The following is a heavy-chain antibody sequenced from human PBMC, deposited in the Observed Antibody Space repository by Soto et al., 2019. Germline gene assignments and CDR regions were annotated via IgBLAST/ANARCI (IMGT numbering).Heavy chain of an antibody. CDR1: GFTFSSYG. Sequence: GGSLRLSCAASGFTFSSYGMHWVRQAPGKGLEWVAVIWYDGSNKYYADSVKGRFTISRDNSKNTLYLQMNSLRAEDTAVYYCARDSEDYDILTGSGLDYWGQGTLVTVSS. V-gene: IGHV3-33*01. CDR3: ARDSEDYDILTGSGLDY. D-gene: IGHD3-9*01. J-gene: IGHJ4*02. CDR2: IWYDGSNK.